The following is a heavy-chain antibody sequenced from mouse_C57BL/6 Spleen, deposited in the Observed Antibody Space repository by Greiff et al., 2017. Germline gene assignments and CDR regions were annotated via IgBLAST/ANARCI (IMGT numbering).Heavy chain of an antibody. CDR1: GYTFTSYW. V-gene: IGHV1-64*01. D-gene: IGHD2-3*01. J-gene: IGHJ2*01. CDR2: IHPDSGST. CDR3: ARDGYYYYLDY. Sequence: QVQLQQPGAELVQPGASVKLSCTASGYTFTSYWMHWVKQRPGQGLEWIGMIHPDSGSTNYNAKFKSKDNLTVDTFSSTGHMPCGSLTSEYSAVYYCARDGYYYYLDYWGQGTTLTVSS.